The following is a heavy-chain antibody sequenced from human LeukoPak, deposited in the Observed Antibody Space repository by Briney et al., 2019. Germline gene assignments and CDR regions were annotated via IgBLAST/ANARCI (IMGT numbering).Heavy chain of an antibody. CDR3: ANWIEIYY. CDR1: GFTFSTSW. D-gene: IGHD2-2*03. Sequence: PGGSLRLSCAASGFTFSTSWMHWVRQAPGKGLVWFSRIDGDGNSINYADSVKGRFTISRDNTKNTLYLQMNSLRVEDTAVYYCANWIEIYYWGQGTLVTVSS. CDR2: IDGDGNSI. V-gene: IGHV3-74*01. J-gene: IGHJ4*02.